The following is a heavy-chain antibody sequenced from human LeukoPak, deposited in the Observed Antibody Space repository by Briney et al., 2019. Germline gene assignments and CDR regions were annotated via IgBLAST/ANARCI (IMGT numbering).Heavy chain of an antibody. D-gene: IGHD1-14*01. CDR3: AREDTNRDYYYYMDV. V-gene: IGHV3-66*01. Sequence: GGSLRLSCEASRFSFSAYPMGWVRRAPGKGLEWVSSIYSGGSTYYADSVKGRFTISRDNSKNSLYLQMNSLRAEDTAVYYCAREDTNRDYYYYMDVWGKGTTVTVSS. CDR1: RFSFSAYP. CDR2: IYSGGST. J-gene: IGHJ6*03.